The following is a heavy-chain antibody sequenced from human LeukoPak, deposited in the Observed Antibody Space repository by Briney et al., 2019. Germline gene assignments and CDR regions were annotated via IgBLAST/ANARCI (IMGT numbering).Heavy chain of an antibody. CDR2: IYYSGST. Sequence: SETLSLTCTVSGGSISSSSYYWGWIRQPPGKGLEWIGSIYYSGSTYYNPSLKSRFTISVDTSKNQFSLKLSSVTAADTAVYYCAKVRITIFGVVMGYFDYWGQGTLVTVSS. CDR3: AKVRITIFGVVMGYFDY. J-gene: IGHJ4*02. D-gene: IGHD3-3*01. CDR1: GGSISSSSYY. V-gene: IGHV4-39*01.